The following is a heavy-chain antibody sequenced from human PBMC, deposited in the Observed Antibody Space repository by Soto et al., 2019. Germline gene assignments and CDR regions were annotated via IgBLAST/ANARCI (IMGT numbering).Heavy chain of an antibody. V-gene: IGHV1-46*03. CDR3: ATTENSPYYFDY. J-gene: IGHJ4*02. D-gene: IGHD1-7*01. CDR1: GYTFTSYY. Sequence: ASVKVSCKASGYTFTSYYMHWVRQAPGQGLEWMGIINPSGGSTSYAQKFQGRVTMTRDTSTSTVYMELSSLRSEDTAVYYRATTENSPYYFDYWGQGTLVTVSS. CDR2: INPSGGST.